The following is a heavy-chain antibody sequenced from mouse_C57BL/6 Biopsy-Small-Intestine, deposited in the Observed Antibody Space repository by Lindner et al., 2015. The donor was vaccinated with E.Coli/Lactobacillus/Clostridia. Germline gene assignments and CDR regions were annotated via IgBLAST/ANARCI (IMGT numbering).Heavy chain of an antibody. CDR2: NVPGSGNT. Sequence: VQLQESGAELVKPGASAKFSCKASGYTFTGYWIGWVKQRPGHGLEWIGENVPGSGNTDYNEKFKGKATFTADTSSNTVYMHLSSLTTEDSAIYYCARRYGNSYYFDSWGQGTTLTVSS. V-gene: IGHV1-9*01. CDR3: ARRYGNSYYFDS. J-gene: IGHJ2*01. CDR1: GYTFTGYW. D-gene: IGHD2-1*01.